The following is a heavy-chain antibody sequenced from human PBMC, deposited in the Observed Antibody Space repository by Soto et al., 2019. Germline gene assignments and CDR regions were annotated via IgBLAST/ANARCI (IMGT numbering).Heavy chain of an antibody. V-gene: IGHV3-7*01. CDR2: IKQNGAET. Sequence: EVQLVESGGAFVQPGGTLRLSCAASGFTFGRHWMSWVRQAPGKGLEWVANIKQNGAETYYAHPVQGRFTISRDNLKSTLYLQMSGLRGDDTAVYSCARVPYDSTGYFNDYWGQGTLVSVSS. D-gene: IGHD3-22*01. CDR1: GFTFGRHW. J-gene: IGHJ4*02. CDR3: ARVPYDSTGYFNDY.